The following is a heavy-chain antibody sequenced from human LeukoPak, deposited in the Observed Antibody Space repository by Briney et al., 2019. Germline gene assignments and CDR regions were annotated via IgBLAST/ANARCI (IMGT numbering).Heavy chain of an antibody. V-gene: IGHV3-11*04. CDR1: GFTFSDYY. CDR2: ISTSGTTT. J-gene: IGHJ4*02. D-gene: IGHD3-10*01. Sequence: GGSLRLSCAASGFTFSDYYMSWIRQAPGKGLEWISYISTSGTTTYHADSVKGRFTISRDDAKNSLYLQMNSLRADDTALYYCARVRGSYSVDYWGQGTLITVSS. CDR3: ARVRGSYSVDY.